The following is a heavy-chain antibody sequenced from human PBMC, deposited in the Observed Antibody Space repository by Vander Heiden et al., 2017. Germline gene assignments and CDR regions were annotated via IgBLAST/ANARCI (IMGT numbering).Heavy chain of an antibody. D-gene: IGHD2-2*01. CDR1: GYTFTTYH. J-gene: IGHJ6*02. CDR3: ARDLVPIAESFSYDGLDV. Sequence: QVQLVQSAAAVREPGASVKVSCKASGYTFTTYHMHWVRQAPGQGLEWMGMITPSGLSTSNEQKFQGRVTLTRDTSTTTVYMELSSLSSEDTAVYYCARDLVPIAESFSYDGLDVWGQGTTVTVSS. CDR2: ITPSGLST. V-gene: IGHV1-46*01.